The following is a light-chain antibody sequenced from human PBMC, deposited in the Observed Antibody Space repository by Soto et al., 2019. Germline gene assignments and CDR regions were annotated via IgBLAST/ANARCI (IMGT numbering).Light chain of an antibody. Sequence: QSVLTQSPSASASLGASVKLTCTLSGGHSTYAIAWHRQQPEKGPRYLMKFNSDGSHSKGDGIPDRFSGSSSGAEHYLSIPSLQSEDEADYYCQTWGSGIVVFGGGTKLTVL. CDR3: QTWGSGIVV. CDR2: FNSDGSH. V-gene: IGLV4-69*01. J-gene: IGLJ2*01. CDR1: GGHSTYA.